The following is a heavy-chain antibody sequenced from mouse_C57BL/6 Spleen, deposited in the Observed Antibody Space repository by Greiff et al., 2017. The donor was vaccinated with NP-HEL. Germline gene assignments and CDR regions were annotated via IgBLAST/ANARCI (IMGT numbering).Heavy chain of an antibody. Sequence: EVMLVESGGGLVQSGRSLRLSCATSGFTFSDFYMEWVRQAPGKGLEWIAASRNKANDYTTEYSASVKGRFIVSRDTSQSILYLQMNALRAEDTAIYYCARDGVYWYFDVWGTGTTVTVSS. CDR1: GFTFSDFY. V-gene: IGHV7-1*01. J-gene: IGHJ1*03. CDR2: SRNKANDYTT. CDR3: ARDGVYWYFDV.